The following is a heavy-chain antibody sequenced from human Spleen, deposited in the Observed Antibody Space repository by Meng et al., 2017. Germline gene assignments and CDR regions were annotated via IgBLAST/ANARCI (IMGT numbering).Heavy chain of an antibody. CDR3: ARQIFGRYFDY. CDR1: GGSFSDYY. V-gene: IGHV4-34*01. J-gene: IGHJ4*02. CDR2: INHSGST. Sequence: SETLSLTCVVSGGSFSDYYWSWIRQPPGKGLEWIGEINHSGSTNYNPSLKSRVTISVDTSKNQFSLKLSSVTGADTAMYYCARQIFGRYFDYWGQGTLVTVSS. D-gene: IGHD3-3*01.